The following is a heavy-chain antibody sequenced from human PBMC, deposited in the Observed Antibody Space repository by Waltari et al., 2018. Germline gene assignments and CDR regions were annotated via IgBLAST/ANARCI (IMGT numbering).Heavy chain of an antibody. CDR1: GYTFTDYS. Sequence: EVQLVQSGAEVKKPGATVKISCKASGYTFTDYSMHWVQQAPGKGLEWMGRVDPEDGETIYAEKFQGRVTITADTSTDTAYMELTSLRSEDTAVYYCATSPLRFLEWVNWFDPWGQGTLVTVSS. V-gene: IGHV1-69-2*01. CDR2: VDPEDGET. J-gene: IGHJ5*02. D-gene: IGHD3-3*01. CDR3: ATSPLRFLEWVNWFDP.